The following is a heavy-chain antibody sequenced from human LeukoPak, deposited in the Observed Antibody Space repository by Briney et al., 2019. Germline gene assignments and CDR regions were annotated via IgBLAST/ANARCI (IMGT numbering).Heavy chain of an antibody. CDR3: TRPGGNSWDYGMDV. V-gene: IGHV3-73*01. CDR2: IRSKANSYAT. D-gene: IGHD6-13*01. Sequence: GGSLRLSCAASGFTFSGSAMYWVRQASGKGLEWVGRIRSKANSYATAYAASVKGRFTISRDDSKNTAYLQMNSLKTEDTAVYYCTRPGGNSWDYGMDVWGQGTTVTVSS. J-gene: IGHJ6*02. CDR1: GFTFSGSA.